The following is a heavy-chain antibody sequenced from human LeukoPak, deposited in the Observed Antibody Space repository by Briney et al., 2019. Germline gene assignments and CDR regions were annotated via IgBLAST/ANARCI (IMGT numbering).Heavy chain of an antibody. Sequence: PSETLSLTCTVSGASISSSAWYWGWIRQPPGKGLEWIGILYYSGSTYYNPSLKSRVTLSVDTSKNQFSLGLSSVTAADTAVYYCARLITGGVYYMDVWGKGTTVTVSS. CDR1: GASISSSAWY. CDR3: ARLITGGVYYMDV. J-gene: IGHJ6*03. D-gene: IGHD1-14*01. CDR2: LYYSGST. V-gene: IGHV4-39*07.